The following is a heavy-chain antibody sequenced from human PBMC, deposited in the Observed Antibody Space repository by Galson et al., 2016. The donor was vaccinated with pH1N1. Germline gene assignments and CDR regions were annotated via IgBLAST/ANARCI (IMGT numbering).Heavy chain of an antibody. J-gene: IGHJ3*02. Sequence: QSGAEVKKPGESLKISCKGSGYRFPSSWIGWVRQMPGKGLEWMGIIYLGGSLIRYRPSFQGQVTISADKSVNIVYLEWVSLKASDTAMYYCARQKDYGDYRGDAFDIWGQGTMVTVSS. D-gene: IGHD4-17*01. CDR3: ARQKDYGDYRGDAFDI. V-gene: IGHV5-51*01. CDR2: IYLGGSLI. CDR1: GYRFPSSW.